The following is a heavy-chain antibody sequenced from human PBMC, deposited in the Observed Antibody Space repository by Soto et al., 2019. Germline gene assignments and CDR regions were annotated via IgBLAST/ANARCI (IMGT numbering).Heavy chain of an antibody. CDR2: MNPNSGNT. CDR3: ARLRAVAGQTKGYYYYMDV. CDR1: GYTFTSYD. Sequence: ASVKVSCKASGYTFTSYDINWVRRATGEGLEWMGWMNPNSGNTGYAQKFQGRVTMTRNTSISTAYMELSSLRSEDTAVYYCARLRAVAGQTKGYYYYMDVWGKGTTVTVSS. V-gene: IGHV1-8*01. D-gene: IGHD6-19*01. J-gene: IGHJ6*03.